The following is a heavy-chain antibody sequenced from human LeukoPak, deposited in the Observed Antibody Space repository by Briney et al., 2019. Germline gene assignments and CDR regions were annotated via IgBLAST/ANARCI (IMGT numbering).Heavy chain of an antibody. CDR2: ISGGGSRI. CDR3: ARDEHQYYSESSGRFDY. Sequence: GGSLRLSCAASGFTFRFYGVSWVRQAPGKGLEWVSSISGGGSRIIYADSVKGRFTISRDNSKNTLYLQMNSLRAEDTAVYFCARDEHQYYSESSGRFDYWGQGTLVTVSS. D-gene: IGHD3-22*01. V-gene: IGHV3-23*01. J-gene: IGHJ4*02. CDR1: GFTFRFYG.